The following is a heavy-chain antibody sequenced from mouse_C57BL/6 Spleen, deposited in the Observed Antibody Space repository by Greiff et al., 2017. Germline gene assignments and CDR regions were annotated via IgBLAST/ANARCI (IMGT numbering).Heavy chain of an antibody. CDR2: IRSKSSNYAT. CDR1: GFTFNTYA. Sequence: EVKLVESGGGLVQPKGSLKLSCAASGFTFNTYAMHWVRQAPGQGLEWVARIRSKSSNYATYYANSVKDRFTISREDSQSMLYLQMNNLKTEDTAMYYCVHGSSYGYFDVWGTGTTVTVSA. CDR3: VHGSSYGYFDV. D-gene: IGHD1-1*01. V-gene: IGHV10-3*01. J-gene: IGHJ1*03.